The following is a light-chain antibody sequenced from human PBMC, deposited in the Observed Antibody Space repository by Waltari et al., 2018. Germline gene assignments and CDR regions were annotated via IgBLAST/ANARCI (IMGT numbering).Light chain of an antibody. CDR3: QQLHSYPIT. Sequence: DIQMTQSPSSLSASVGDRVPITCRSSQSISSYLNWYQQKPGKAPKLLIYAASSLQSGVPSRFSGSGSGTDFTLTITSLQPEDFATYYCQQLHSYPITFGQGTRLEIK. CDR1: QSISSY. J-gene: IGKJ5*01. V-gene: IGKV1-39*01. CDR2: AAS.